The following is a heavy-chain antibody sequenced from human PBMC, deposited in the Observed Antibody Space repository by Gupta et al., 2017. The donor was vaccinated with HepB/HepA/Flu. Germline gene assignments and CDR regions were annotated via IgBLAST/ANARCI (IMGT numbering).Heavy chain of an antibody. D-gene: IGHD3-3*01. CDR3: TAGAMFGVVNSYFYIDF. V-gene: IGHV3-15*01. CDR2: IKSKVDGGTT. CDR1: GFTFRNAW. Sequence: EEQLVESGGGLVKPGGSLRLSCVVSGFTFRNAWMSWVRQAPGKGLEWVGRIKSKVDGGTTDYGAPVKGRFTISRDDSKNTLYLQMNSLKTEDTAVYYCTAGAMFGVVNSYFYIDFWGKGTTVTVSS. J-gene: IGHJ6*03.